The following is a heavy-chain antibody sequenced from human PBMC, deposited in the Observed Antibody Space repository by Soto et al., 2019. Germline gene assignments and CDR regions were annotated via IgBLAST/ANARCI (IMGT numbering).Heavy chain of an antibody. CDR1: GFTFGSYA. CDR2: IGGGGRDS. V-gene: IGHV3-23*01. CDR3: VKEGTGTTSAVFDY. D-gene: IGHD1-7*01. J-gene: IGHJ4*02. Sequence: QLLESGGGLVQPGGSLRLSCAASGFTFGSYAMSWVRQAPGKGLEWVSAIGGGGRDSYYADSVKGRFTISRDDSKNTLYLHVNSLRAEDTAVYFCVKEGTGTTSAVFDYWGQGTLVTVSS.